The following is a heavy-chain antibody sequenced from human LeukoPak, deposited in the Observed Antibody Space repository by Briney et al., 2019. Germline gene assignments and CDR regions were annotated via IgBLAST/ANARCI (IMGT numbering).Heavy chain of an antibody. J-gene: IGHJ4*02. CDR1: GCTVSSYY. CDR3: ARDLGSTGFDY. Sequence: GGSLRLSCAASGCTVSSYYMSWVRQAPGKGLEWVSVIYSGGSTYYADSVKRRFTISIDNYKNTLCLQVNSLRAEDTAVYYCARDLGSTGFDYWGQGTLVTVSS. CDR2: IYSGGST. V-gene: IGHV3-66*01. D-gene: IGHD3-16*01.